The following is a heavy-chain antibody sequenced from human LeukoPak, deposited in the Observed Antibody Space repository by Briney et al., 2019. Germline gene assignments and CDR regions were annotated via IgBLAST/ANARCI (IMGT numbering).Heavy chain of an antibody. CDR1: GFTFSSYG. D-gene: IGHD6-13*01. Sequence: GGSLRLSCGVPGFTFSSYGMHWVRQAPGKGLEWVAIISYDGSNKYYVDSVKGRFTISRDNSKNTVYLQMNSLRAEDTAVYYCARGMGSSSSWHDYWGQGTLVTVSS. V-gene: IGHV3-33*05. J-gene: IGHJ4*02. CDR2: ISYDGSNK. CDR3: ARGMGSSSSWHDY.